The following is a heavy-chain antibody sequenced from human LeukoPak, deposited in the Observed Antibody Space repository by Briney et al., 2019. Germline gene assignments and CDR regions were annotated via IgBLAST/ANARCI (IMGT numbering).Heavy chain of an antibody. CDR3: ARDIIAVAGTVFDC. V-gene: IGHV3-48*04. CDR1: GFTFSDYS. CDR2: ITSTSDTI. Sequence: GGSQRLSCEASGFTFSDYSMNWVRQAPGEGLEWLSYITSTSDTIYYADSVKGRFTISRDNAKNSLYLQMNSLRAEDTAVYYCARDIIAVAGTVFDCWGQGTLVTVSS. J-gene: IGHJ4*02. D-gene: IGHD6-19*01.